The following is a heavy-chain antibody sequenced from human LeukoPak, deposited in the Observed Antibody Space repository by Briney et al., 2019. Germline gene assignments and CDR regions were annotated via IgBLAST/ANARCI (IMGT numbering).Heavy chain of an antibody. Sequence: SETLSLTCAVYGGSFSGYYWSWIRQPPGKGLEWIGEINHSGSTNYNPSLKSRVTISVDTSKNQFSLKLSSVTAADTAVYYCARGGEGWVFDYWGQGTLVTVSS. J-gene: IGHJ4*02. D-gene: IGHD4-17*01. V-gene: IGHV4-34*01. CDR2: INHSGST. CDR3: ARGGEGWVFDY. CDR1: GGSFSGYY.